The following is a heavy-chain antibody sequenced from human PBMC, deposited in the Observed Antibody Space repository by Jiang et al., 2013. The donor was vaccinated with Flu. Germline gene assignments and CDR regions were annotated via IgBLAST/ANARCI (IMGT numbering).Heavy chain of an antibody. J-gene: IGHJ4*02. CDR2: ISSSGSTI. Sequence: SYEMNWSAQAPGRGLEWVSYISSSGSTIYYADSVKGRFTISRDNAKNSLYLQMNSLRAEDTAVYYCARDVRGVIGSPGFDYWGQGTLVTVSS. D-gene: IGHD3-10*01. V-gene: IGHV3-48*03. CDR1: SYE. CDR3: ARDVRGVIGSPGFDY.